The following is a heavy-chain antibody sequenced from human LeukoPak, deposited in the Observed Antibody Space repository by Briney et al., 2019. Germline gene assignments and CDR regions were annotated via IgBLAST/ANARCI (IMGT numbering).Heavy chain of an antibody. Sequence: GSLRLSCAASGFTFSSYAMSWVRQAPGKGLEWIASIFYSGSTYYNPSLKSRVTISVDTSKNQFSLKLSSVTAADTAVYYCARRLSLSYFDYWGQGTLVTVSS. CDR3: ARRLSLSYFDY. CDR2: IFYSGST. J-gene: IGHJ4*02. CDR1: GFTFSSYA. V-gene: IGHV4-39*01.